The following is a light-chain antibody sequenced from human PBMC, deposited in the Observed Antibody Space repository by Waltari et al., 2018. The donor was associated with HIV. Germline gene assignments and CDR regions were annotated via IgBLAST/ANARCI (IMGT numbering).Light chain of an antibody. CDR1: QDISIY. CDR2: GAS. Sequence: MTQSPSSLSASVGDRVTITCQASQDISIYLNWYQQKPGKAPKLLIYGASDLETGVPSRFSGSGSGTEFTFTISSLQPADIATYYCQQYDDVPVTFGPGTKVEIK. J-gene: IGKJ3*01. CDR3: QQYDDVPVT. V-gene: IGKV1-33*01.